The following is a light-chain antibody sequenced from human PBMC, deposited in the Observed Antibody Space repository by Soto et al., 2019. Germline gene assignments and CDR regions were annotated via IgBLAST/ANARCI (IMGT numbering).Light chain of an antibody. Sequence: QSVPTQPPSASGTPGQRVTISCSGSSSNIGSNTVNWYQQLPGTAPKLLIYRNNQRPSGVPDRFSGSKSGTSASLAISGLQSEDEADYYCAAWDDSLKNWVFGGGTKLTVL. V-gene: IGLV1-44*01. J-gene: IGLJ3*02. CDR2: RNN. CDR3: AAWDDSLKNWV. CDR1: SSNIGSNT.